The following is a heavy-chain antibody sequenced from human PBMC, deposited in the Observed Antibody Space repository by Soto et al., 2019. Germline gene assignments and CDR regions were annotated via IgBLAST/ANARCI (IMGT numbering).Heavy chain of an antibody. CDR3: ARLSRDGYNYFDY. J-gene: IGHJ4*02. Sequence: GALRLSCEGSGFTFSKYGMHWVRQAPGKGLEWVAVMSSDGRNEYYADSVKGRFTISRDNSNSTLYLQMSSLRPEDTAVYYCARLSRDGYNYFDYWGQGTLVTV. D-gene: IGHD5-12*01. CDR1: GFTFSKYG. CDR2: MSSDGRNE. V-gene: IGHV3-30*03.